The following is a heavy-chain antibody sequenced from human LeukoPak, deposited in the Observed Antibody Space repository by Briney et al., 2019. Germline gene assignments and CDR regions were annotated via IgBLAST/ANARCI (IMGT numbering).Heavy chain of an antibody. CDR2: IYSGGST. J-gene: IGHJ4*02. CDR3: ASQYYYDSSGYYPFDY. Sequence: GGSLRLSCAASGFTVSSNYMSWVRQAPGKGLEWVSVIYSGGSTYYADSVKGRFTISRDNSKNTLYLQMNSLRAEDTAVYYCASQYYYDSSGYYPFDYWGQGTLVTVSS. V-gene: IGHV3-53*05. CDR1: GFTVSSNY. D-gene: IGHD3-22*01.